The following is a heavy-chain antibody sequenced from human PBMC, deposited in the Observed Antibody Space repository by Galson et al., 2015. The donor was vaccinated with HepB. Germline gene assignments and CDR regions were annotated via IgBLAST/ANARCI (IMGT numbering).Heavy chain of an antibody. D-gene: IGHD2-21*02. CDR3: ARXXXAYXXXDXXXDV. CDR1: XYTFTGYY. V-gene: IGHV1-2*04. J-gene: IGHJ6*02. Sequence: SVKXXXKAXXYTFTGYYMHWVXXXPGQGLEWMGWINPNSGGTNYAQKFQGWVTMTRDTSISTAYMELSRLRSDDTXXYYCARXXXAYXXXDXXXDVWGQGX. CDR2: INPNSGGT.